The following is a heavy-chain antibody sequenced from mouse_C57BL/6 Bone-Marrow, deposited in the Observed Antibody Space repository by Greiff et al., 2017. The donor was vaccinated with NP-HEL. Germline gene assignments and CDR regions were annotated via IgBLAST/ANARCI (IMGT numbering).Heavy chain of an antibody. V-gene: IGHV14-2*01. CDR3: ARGYYDYPYFDY. D-gene: IGHD2-4*01. CDR2: IDPEDGET. Sequence: VQLKQSGAELVKPGASVKLSCTASGFNIKDYYMHWVKQRTEQGLEWIGRIDPEDGETKYAPKLQGKATITADTSSNTAYLQLSSLTSEDTAVYYCARGYYDYPYFDYWGQGTTLTVSS. CDR1: GFNIKDYY. J-gene: IGHJ2*01.